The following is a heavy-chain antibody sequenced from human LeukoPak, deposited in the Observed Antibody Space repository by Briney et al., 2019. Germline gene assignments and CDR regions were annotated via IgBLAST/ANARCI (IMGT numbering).Heavy chain of an antibody. CDR1: GGTFSSYA. J-gene: IGHJ4*02. CDR2: IIPILGIA. V-gene: IGHV1-69*04. Sequence: SVKVSCKASGGTFSSYAISWVRQAPGQELEWMGRIIPILGIANYAQKFQGRVTITADKSTSTAYMELSSLRSEDTAVYYCARGGGRITGTTFDYWGQGTLVTVSS. CDR3: ARGGGRITGTTFDY. D-gene: IGHD1-20*01.